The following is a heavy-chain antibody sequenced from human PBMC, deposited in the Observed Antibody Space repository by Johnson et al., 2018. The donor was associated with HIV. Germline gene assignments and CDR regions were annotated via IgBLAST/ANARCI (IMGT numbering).Heavy chain of an antibody. Sequence: VQLVESGGGVVQPGRSLRLSCAASGFSFSSYAMHWVRQAPGKGLEWVANIKQDGSEKYYVDSVKGRFNISRDNAKNALYLKMKSLRAEDTAVYCCAGDPEWDYCENRAFDIGGQGKMVTVSS. CDR3: AGDPEWDYCENRAFDI. V-gene: IGHV3-7*01. J-gene: IGHJ3*02. CDR2: IKQDGSEK. CDR1: GFSFSSYA. D-gene: IGHD3-22*01.